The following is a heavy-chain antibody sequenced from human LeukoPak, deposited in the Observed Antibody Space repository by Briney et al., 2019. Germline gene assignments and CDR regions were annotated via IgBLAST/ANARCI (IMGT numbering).Heavy chain of an antibody. V-gene: IGHV1-2*02. CDR3: ARWGGCDSSGYYDY. CDR2: INPNSGGT. CDR1: GYTFTGYY. J-gene: IGHJ4*02. Sequence: ASVKVSCKASGYTFTGYYMHWVRQAPGQGLEWMGWINPNSGGTNYAQKFQGRVTMTRDTSISTAYMELSRLRSDDTAVYYCARWGGCDSSGYYDYWGQGTLVTVSS. D-gene: IGHD3-22*01.